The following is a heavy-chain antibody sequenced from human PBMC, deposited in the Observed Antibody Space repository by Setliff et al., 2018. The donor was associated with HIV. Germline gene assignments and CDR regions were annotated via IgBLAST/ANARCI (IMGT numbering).Heavy chain of an antibody. Sequence: GESLKISCKGFGYKFTDYWVGWVRQMPGEGLEWMGVIYGDGSDPRYSPSFQGQVTISADKSITTAYLQWSSLKASDTAMYYCARHGLAGTPWDNWFDPWGQGTLVTVSS. J-gene: IGHJ5*02. V-gene: IGHV5-51*01. CDR3: ARHGLAGTPWDNWFDP. CDR2: IYGDGSDP. CDR1: GYKFTDYW. D-gene: IGHD1-1*01.